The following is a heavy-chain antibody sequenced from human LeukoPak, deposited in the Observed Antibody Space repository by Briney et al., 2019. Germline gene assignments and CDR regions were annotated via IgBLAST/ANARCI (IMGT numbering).Heavy chain of an antibody. J-gene: IGHJ4*02. CDR1: GASVSSYY. D-gene: IGHD5-12*01. CDR3: ARVPSWGWLHVDY. V-gene: IGHV4-59*02. CDR2: SYYSGTT. Sequence: ETSETLSLTCTVSGASVSSYYWSWIRQPPGKGPEWLGFSYYSGTTKYNPSLKSRVTISVDTSMNQFSLKMSSVTAADTAVYYCARVPSWGWLHVDYWGRGTLVSVSS.